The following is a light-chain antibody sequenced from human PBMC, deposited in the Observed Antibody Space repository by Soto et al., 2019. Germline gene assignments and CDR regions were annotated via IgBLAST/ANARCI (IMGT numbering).Light chain of an antibody. Sequence: DIQMTQSPSSLSASVGDRVTITYQASQDISNYLNWYQQKPGKAPKLLIYDASNLETGVPSRFSGSGSGTDFTFTISSLQPEDIATYYCQQYDPLFTFGPGTKVDIK. V-gene: IGKV1-33*01. CDR1: QDISNY. CDR3: QQYDPLFT. J-gene: IGKJ3*01. CDR2: DAS.